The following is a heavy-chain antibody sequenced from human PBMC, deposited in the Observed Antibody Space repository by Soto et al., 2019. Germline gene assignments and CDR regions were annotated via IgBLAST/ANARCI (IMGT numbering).Heavy chain of an antibody. V-gene: IGHV4-31*03. J-gene: IGHJ4*02. CDR1: GGSISSGGYY. CDR2: IYYSGST. Sequence: KPSETLSLTCTVSGGSISSGGYYWSWIRQHPGKGLEWIGYIYYSGSTYYNPSLKSRVTISVDTSKNQFSLKLSSVTAADTAVYYCARNKYYYDSSGSPNFDYWGQGTLVTVSS. D-gene: IGHD3-22*01. CDR3: ARNKYYYDSSGSPNFDY.